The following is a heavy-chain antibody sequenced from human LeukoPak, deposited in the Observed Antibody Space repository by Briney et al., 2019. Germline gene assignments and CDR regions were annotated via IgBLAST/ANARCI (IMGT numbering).Heavy chain of an antibody. Sequence: SVKVSCKASGYTFTSYGISWVRQAPGQGLEWMGGIIPIFGTANYAQKFQGRVTITADESTSTAYMELSSLRSEDTAVYYCARDSGYCSSTSCYFSYWGQGTLVTVSS. D-gene: IGHD2-2*01. V-gene: IGHV1-69*13. CDR3: ARDSGYCSSTSCYFSY. CDR2: IIPIFGTA. CDR1: GYTFTSYG. J-gene: IGHJ4*02.